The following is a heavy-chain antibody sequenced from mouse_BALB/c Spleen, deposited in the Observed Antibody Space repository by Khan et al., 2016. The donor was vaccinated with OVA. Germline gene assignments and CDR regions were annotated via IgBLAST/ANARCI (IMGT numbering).Heavy chain of an antibody. CDR3: ARGLGQGIAY. CDR2: ISYSGTT. CDR1: GYSITSDYA. V-gene: IGHV3-2*02. J-gene: IGHJ3*01. D-gene: IGHD3-3*01. Sequence: EVQLQESGPGLVKPSQSLSLTCTVTGYSITSDYAWNWIRQFPGSNLEWMGYISYSGTTDYHPSLKSRISITRDTSKNQFFLQLHSVTTEDTATYYGARGLGQGIAYWGQGTLVTVSA.